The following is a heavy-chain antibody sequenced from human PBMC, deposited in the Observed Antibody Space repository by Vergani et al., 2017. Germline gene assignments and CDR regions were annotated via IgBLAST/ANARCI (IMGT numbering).Heavy chain of an antibody. D-gene: IGHD3-10*01. J-gene: IGHJ4*02. CDR2: ISGSGGST. Sequence: EVQLVESGGGLVQPGGSLRLPCAASGFTFSSYAMSWVRQAPGKGLEWVSAISGSGGSTYYADSVKGRFTISRDNSKNTLYLQMNSLRAEDTAVYYCARENEITMVRGVIIMYYFVCGGQGTLVTVSS. V-gene: IGHV3-23*04. CDR3: ARENEITMVRGVIIMYYFVC. CDR1: GFTFSSYA.